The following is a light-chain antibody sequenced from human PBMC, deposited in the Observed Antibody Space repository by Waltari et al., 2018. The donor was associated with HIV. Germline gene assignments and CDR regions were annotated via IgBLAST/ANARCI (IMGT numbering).Light chain of an antibody. Sequence: DIVMTQSPDSLVVSLGERATINCKSSQSVLYSSNNKNYLAWYKQKPGQPPTLLIYWASTRESGVPDRFSGSGSGTDFTLTISSLQAEDVAVYYCQQYYSTPLTFGGGTKVEIK. CDR3: QQYYSTPLT. V-gene: IGKV4-1*01. CDR2: WAS. J-gene: IGKJ4*01. CDR1: QSVLYSSNNKNY.